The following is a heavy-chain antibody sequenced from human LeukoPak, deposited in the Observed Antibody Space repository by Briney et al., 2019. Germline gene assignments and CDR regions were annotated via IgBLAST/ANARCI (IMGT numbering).Heavy chain of an antibody. CDR2: ISSGSSDI. V-gene: IGHV3-48*01. J-gene: IGHJ4*02. Sequence: GGSLRLSCAASGFFFSDYGMNWVRQAQGKGLVWISYISSGSSDIFYADSVKGRFTISRDNAKNSLFLQMSRLRCEDTAVYYCENRFDFSSGCKRGLVNWGQGPVDTVSS. D-gene: IGHD3-3*01. CDR1: GFFFSDYG. CDR3: ENRFDFSSGCKRGLVN.